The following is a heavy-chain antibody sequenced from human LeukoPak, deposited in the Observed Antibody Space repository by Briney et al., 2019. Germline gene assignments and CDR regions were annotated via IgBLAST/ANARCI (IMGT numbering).Heavy chain of an antibody. CDR1: GFTFSDYY. Sequence: GSLRLSCAASGFTFSDYYMSWIRQAPGKGLEWVSYISGGGVYTNYADSVKGRFTISRDNAKNSVYLQMNTLRGEDTAVFYCARALTTTKNDAFDIWGQGTMVTVSS. V-gene: IGHV3-11*05. CDR2: ISGGGVYT. J-gene: IGHJ3*02. D-gene: IGHD3-3*01. CDR3: ARALTTTKNDAFDI.